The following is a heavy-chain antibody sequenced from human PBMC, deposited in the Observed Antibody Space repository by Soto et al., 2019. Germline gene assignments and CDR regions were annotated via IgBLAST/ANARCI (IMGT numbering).Heavy chain of an antibody. CDR2: IIPILGIA. J-gene: IGHJ4*02. CDR3: AREWGLGYFDY. Sequence: QVQLVQSGAEVKKPGSSVKVSCKASGGTFSSYTISWVRQAPGQGLEWMGRIIPILGIANYAQKFQGRVTITADKSTSTAYMELSSLRSEDTAVYYCAREWGLGYFDYWGQGTLVTVSS. V-gene: IGHV1-69*08. D-gene: IGHD1-26*01. CDR1: GGTFSSYT.